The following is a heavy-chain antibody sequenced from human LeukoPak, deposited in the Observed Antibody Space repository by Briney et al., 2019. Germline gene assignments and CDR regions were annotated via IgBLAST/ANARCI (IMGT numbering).Heavy chain of an antibody. V-gene: IGHV3-74*01. Sequence: GGSLRLSCAASGFSFSKYWMHWVRQTPGEGLVWVSRIKEDGTYTSYADSVKGRFTISRDNARNTVFLQMNSLRAEDTAVYYCARDFDMGITPGDDFDFWGQGTLVTVSS. J-gene: IGHJ4*02. CDR2: IKEDGTYT. CDR3: ARDFDMGITPGDDFDF. D-gene: IGHD3-9*01. CDR1: GFSFSKYW.